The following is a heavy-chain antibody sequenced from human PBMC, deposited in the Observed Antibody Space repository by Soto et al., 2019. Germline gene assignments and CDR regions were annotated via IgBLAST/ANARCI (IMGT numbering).Heavy chain of an antibody. J-gene: IGHJ5*02. D-gene: IGHD2-2*01. CDR1: GYTFTSYG. CDR3: ARDAIVLVPAAIGWFDP. V-gene: IGHV1-18*01. CDR2: ISAYNGNT. Sequence: QVQLVQSGAEVKKPGASVKVSCKASGYTFTSYGISWVRQAPGQGLEWMGWISAYNGNTNYAQKLQGRVTMTTDTSPSTAYMELRSLRSDDTAVYYCARDAIVLVPAAIGWFDPWGQGTLVTVSS.